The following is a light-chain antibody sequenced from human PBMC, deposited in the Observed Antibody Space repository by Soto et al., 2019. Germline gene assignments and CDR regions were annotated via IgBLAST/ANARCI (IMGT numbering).Light chain of an antibody. CDR2: DVD. CDR1: SSDIGGHDY. Sequence: QSALTQPASVSGSPGQSITISCTGTSSDIGGHDYVSWFEQHPDNAPKLMIYDVDNRPSGVSNRFSGSKSGNTASLTISGLRSEDEDDYYCSSYTSSNTLVFGRGTQLTVL. CDR3: SSYTSSNTLV. J-gene: IGLJ2*01. V-gene: IGLV2-14*01.